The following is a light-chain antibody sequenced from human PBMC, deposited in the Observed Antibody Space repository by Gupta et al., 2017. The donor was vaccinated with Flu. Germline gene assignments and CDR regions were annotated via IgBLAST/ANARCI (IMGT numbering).Light chain of an antibody. CDR1: TSNVGSFID. V-gene: IGLV1-40*01. CDR3: QYYDTTLSASEVV. CDR2: GNT. J-gene: IGLJ3*02. Sequence: SVLTQPPSVSGAPGQRVTISCTASTSNVGSFIDVHWYQQFPGTAPKPLIFGNTNRSPGGPNRFSGSKSGTSASLTITGVQPEDEADYYCQYYDTTLSASEVVFGGGTKLTVL.